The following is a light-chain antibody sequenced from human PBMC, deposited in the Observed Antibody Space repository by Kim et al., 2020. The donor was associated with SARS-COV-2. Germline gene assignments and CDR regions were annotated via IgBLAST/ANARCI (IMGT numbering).Light chain of an antibody. CDR3: QAWDSSTSVV. J-gene: IGLJ2*01. CDR2: QDT. V-gene: IGLV3-1*01. CDR1: KLGDRY. Sequence: VSPGQTASITCSGDKLGDRYACWYQQKPGQSPVLVIYQDTRRPSGIPERFSGSNSGNTATLTISGTQAMDEADYFCQAWDSSTSVVFGGGTKLTVL.